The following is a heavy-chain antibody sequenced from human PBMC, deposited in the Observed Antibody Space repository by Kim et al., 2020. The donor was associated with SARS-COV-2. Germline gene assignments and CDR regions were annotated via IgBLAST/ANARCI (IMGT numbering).Heavy chain of an antibody. D-gene: IGHD1-26*01. J-gene: IGHJ4*02. CDR3: ARVKRYSGSNGQRAFDY. CDR1: GFTFSDYY. V-gene: IGHV3-11*01. CDR2: ISSSSSTI. Sequence: GGSLRLSCAASGFTFSDYYMSWIRQAPGKGLEWVSYISSSSSTIYYADSVKGRFTISRDNAKNSLYLQMNSLRAEDTAVYYCARVKRYSGSNGQRAFDYWGQGTLVTVSS.